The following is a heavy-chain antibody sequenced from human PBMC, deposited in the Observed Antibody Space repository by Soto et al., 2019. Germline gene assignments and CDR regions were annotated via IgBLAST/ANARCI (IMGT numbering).Heavy chain of an antibody. V-gene: IGHV1-3*01. CDR3: ARSSGYYYLSSPYYYGMDV. Sequence: ASVKVSCKASGYTFTSYDMHWVRQAPGQRLEWMGWINAGNGNTKYSQKFQGRVTITADESTSTAYMELSSLRSEDTAVYYCARSSGYYYLSSPYYYGMDVWGQGTTVTVSS. J-gene: IGHJ6*02. CDR1: GYTFTSYD. CDR2: INAGNGNT. D-gene: IGHD3-22*01.